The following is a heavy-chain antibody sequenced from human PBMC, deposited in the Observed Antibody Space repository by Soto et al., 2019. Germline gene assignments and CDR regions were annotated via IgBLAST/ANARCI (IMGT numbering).Heavy chain of an antibody. CDR2: IGASGDIT. V-gene: IGHV3-23*01. CDR3: AKDDFTDRGDDYFDY. J-gene: IGHJ4*02. Sequence: LRLSCAASGFSFTNFAMSWVRQAPGKGMEWVAGIGASGDITWYADSVKGRLSISRDNSKNTLYLQLNSLRFEDTAVYYCAKDDFTDRGDDYFDYWGPGTLVTVSS. CDR1: GFSFTNFA. D-gene: IGHD2-21*02.